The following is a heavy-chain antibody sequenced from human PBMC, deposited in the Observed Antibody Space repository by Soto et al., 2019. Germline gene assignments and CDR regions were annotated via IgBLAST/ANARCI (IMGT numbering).Heavy chain of an antibody. Sequence: QITLKESGPTLVKPTQTLTLTCTFSGFSLSTSEVGVGWIRQPPGKALEWLALIYWDDDKRYSPSLKSRLTITKDTSKNQVVLTMTNMDPVDTARYYCAHSNFNYYDSSSLVLEYFDYWGQGNLVTVSS. V-gene: IGHV2-5*02. CDR3: AHSNFNYYDSSSLVLEYFDY. CDR1: GFSLSTSEVG. D-gene: IGHD3-22*01. J-gene: IGHJ4*02. CDR2: IYWDDDK.